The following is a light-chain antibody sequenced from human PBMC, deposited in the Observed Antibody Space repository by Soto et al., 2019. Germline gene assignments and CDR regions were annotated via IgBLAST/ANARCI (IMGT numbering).Light chain of an antibody. CDR1: GSDVGGYNY. V-gene: IGLV2-14*01. CDR3: SSYTSSSSYV. CDR2: DVS. Sequence: QAVLTHPASVSWTPGHSFTISCTGTGSDVGGYNYVSWYQQHPGKAPKLMIYDVSNRPSGVSNRFSGSKSGNMASLTISGLQAEDEADYYCSSYTSSSSYVFGTGTKVTVL. J-gene: IGLJ1*01.